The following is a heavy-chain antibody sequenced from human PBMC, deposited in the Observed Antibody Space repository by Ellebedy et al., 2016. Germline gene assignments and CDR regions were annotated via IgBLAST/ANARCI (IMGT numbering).Heavy chain of an antibody. CDR2: IHAGGAT. Sequence: GGSLRLSCAVSGIAVSGNYMSWVRQAPGAGLDWVSIIHAGGATFHADSVKGRFTMSRDISKNTVYLQMDSLRVEDTAVYYCVRGINSDSWGQGTLVTVSS. J-gene: IGHJ4*02. V-gene: IGHV3-53*01. D-gene: IGHD1-14*01. CDR3: VRGINSDS. CDR1: GIAVSGNY.